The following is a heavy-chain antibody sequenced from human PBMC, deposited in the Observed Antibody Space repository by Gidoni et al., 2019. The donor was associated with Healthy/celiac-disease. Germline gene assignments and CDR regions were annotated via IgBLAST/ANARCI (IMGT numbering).Heavy chain of an antibody. CDR2: IKQDGSEK. CDR3: ARDSDAFDI. CDR1: GFPFSTYW. Sequence: VQLVASVGGLVQPGGSLRLSCAASGFPFSTYWMSRVRQAPGKGLEWVANIKQDGSEKYYVDSVKGRFTISRDNAKNSLYLQMNSLRAEDTAVYYCARDSDAFDIWGQGTMVTVSS. J-gene: IGHJ3*02. V-gene: IGHV3-7*01.